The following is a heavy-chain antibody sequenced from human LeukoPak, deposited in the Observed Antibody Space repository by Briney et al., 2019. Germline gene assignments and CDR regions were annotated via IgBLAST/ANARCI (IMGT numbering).Heavy chain of an antibody. V-gene: IGHV3-9*03. J-gene: IGHJ6*03. D-gene: IGHD3-16*01. CDR3: AKGGGGRLIYYYYMDV. CDR1: GFIFDDYA. CDR2: ITWNSDNI. Sequence: PGRSLRLSCAASGFIFDDYAMHWVRQAPGKGLEWVSGITWNSDNIEYADSVKCRFTISRDNAKNSLYLQMKSLRAEDMALDYCAKGGGGRLIYYYYMDVWGKGTTVTVSS.